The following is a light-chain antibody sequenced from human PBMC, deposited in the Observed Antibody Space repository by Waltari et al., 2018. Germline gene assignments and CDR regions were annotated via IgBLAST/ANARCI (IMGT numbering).Light chain of an antibody. CDR2: KDS. CDR3: QSADRSGSAV. J-gene: IGLJ2*01. Sequence: YELTQPPSVSVSPGQTAQITCPGDPLPQQYAYWYQQKPGQAPILMIYKDSDRPSGIPERFSGSTSGTTVTLTISGVQPEDEADYYCQSADRSGSAVFGAGTKLTVL. V-gene: IGLV3-25*02. CDR1: PLPQQY.